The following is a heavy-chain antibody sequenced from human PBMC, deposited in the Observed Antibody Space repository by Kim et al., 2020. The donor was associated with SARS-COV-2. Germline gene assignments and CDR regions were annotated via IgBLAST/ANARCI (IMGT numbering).Heavy chain of an antibody. CDR2: TWFDGNNK. CDR1: GFTFSTYG. J-gene: IGHJ4*02. Sequence: GGSLRLSCAASGFTFSTYGMHWVRQAPDKGLEWVAVTWFDGNNKDYADSVKGRFTISRDNSKNTLYLQLNSLRAEDTAVYYCARDFNGGPGLDYWGQGTLVTVSS. D-gene: IGHD2-8*01. CDR3: ARDFNGGPGLDY. V-gene: IGHV3-33*01.